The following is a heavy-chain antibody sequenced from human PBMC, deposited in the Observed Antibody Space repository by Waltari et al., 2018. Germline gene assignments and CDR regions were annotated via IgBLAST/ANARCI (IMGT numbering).Heavy chain of an antibody. D-gene: IGHD6-19*01. J-gene: IGHJ4*02. CDR3: ARRGNIQWWLVSGTFFDY. V-gene: IGHV4-34*01. CDR1: GGSFSGSY. Sequence: QVQLQQWGAGLLKPSETLSLTCAVYGGSFSGSYWSWIRQPPGRGLEWIGEINHSGSTNYNPSLKSRVTISVDTSKNQFSLKLSSVTAADTAVYYCARRGNIQWWLVSGTFFDYWGQGTLVTVSS. CDR2: INHSGST.